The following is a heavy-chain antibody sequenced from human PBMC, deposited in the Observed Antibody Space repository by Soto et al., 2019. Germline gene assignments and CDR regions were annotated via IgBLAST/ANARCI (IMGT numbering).Heavy chain of an antibody. CDR3: ARDGMVRGVIPPYYYGMDV. J-gene: IGHJ6*02. Sequence: GGSLRLSCAASGFTFSSYEMNWVRQAPGKGLEWVSYISSSGSTIYYADSVKGRFTISRDNAKNSLYLQMNSLRVEDTAVYYCARDGMVRGVIPPYYYGMDVWGQGTTVTVTS. V-gene: IGHV3-48*03. CDR2: ISSSGSTI. CDR1: GFTFSSYE. D-gene: IGHD3-10*01.